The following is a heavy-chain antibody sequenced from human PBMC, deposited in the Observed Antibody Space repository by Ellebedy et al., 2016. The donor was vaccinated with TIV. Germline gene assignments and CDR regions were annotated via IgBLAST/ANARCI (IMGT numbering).Heavy chain of an antibody. Sequence: PGGSLRLSCAASGSSFSRYGMQWVRQAPGKGLEWVAVIWSDGSYIYYAESVKGRFSISRDNPTNTLYLQMNSLRVEDTGVYYCARLGKGKDGYYKYAMDFWGQGTTVTVSS. D-gene: IGHD5-24*01. V-gene: IGHV3-33*01. CDR3: ARLGKGKDGYYKYAMDF. J-gene: IGHJ6*02. CDR1: GSSFSRYG. CDR2: IWSDGSYI.